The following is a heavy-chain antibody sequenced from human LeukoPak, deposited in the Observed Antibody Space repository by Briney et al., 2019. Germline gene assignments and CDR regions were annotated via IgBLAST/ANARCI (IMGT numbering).Heavy chain of an antibody. D-gene: IGHD3/OR15-3a*01. J-gene: IGHJ5*02. V-gene: IGHV3-48*01. Sequence: GGSLRLSCAASGFTFSSYSTNRVRQAPGKGLEWVSYISSSSSTIYYADSVKGRFTISRDNAKNSLYLQMNSLRAEDTAVYYCARGGLENWFDPWGQGTLVTVSS. CDR2: ISSSSSTI. CDR3: ARGGLENWFDP. CDR1: GFTFSSYS.